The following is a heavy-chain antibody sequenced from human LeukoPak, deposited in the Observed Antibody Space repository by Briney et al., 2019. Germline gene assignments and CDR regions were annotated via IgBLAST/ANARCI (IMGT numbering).Heavy chain of an antibody. CDR1: GFTFDDYA. V-gene: IGHV3-9*01. D-gene: IGHD2-15*01. CDR2: ISWNSGSI. J-gene: IGHJ4*02. Sequence: GGSLRLSCAASGFTFDDYAMHWVRQAPGKGLEWVSGISWNSGSIGYADSVKGRFTISRDNAKNSVYLQMNSLRPEDTAVYYCARDFAEYCSGGSCQAFDYWGQGTLVTVSS. CDR3: ARDFAEYCSGGSCQAFDY.